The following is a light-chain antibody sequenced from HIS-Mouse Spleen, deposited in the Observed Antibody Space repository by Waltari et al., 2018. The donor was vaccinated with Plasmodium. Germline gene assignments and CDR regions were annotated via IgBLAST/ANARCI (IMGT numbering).Light chain of an antibody. J-gene: IGKJ1*01. CDR1: KRISSW. V-gene: IGKV1-5*03. CDR3: QQYNSYWT. CDR2: KAS. Sequence: DIQMTQSPSTLSASVGDRVTITCRASKRISSWLAWYQQQPGKAPKLLIYKASSLESGVPSRFGGSGSATEFTLTISSLQPDDFATYYCQQYNSYWTFGQGTKVEIK.